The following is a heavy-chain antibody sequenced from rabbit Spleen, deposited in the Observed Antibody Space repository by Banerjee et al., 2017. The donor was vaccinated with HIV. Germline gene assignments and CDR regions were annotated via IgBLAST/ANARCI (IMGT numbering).Heavy chain of an antibody. CDR3: ARDTSSSFSSYGMDL. J-gene: IGHJ6*01. D-gene: IGHD1-1*01. Sequence: VESGGDLVKPGASLTLTCIASGVSFSGDSYMCWVRQAPGKGLEWIVCIDSGSSGFTYFATWAIGRFTISKISSTAVTLQMTRLTAADTATYFCARDTSSSFSSYGMDLWGPGTLVTVS. CDR1: GVSFSGDSY. CDR2: IDSGSSGFT. V-gene: IGHV1S40*01.